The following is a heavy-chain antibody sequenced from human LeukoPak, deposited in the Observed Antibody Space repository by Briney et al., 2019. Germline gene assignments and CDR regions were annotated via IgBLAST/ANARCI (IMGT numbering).Heavy chain of an antibody. Sequence: SETLSLTCAVYGGSFRVSYWSWIRQPPGKGLDWIGEINHSGSTNYNPSLKSRVTISVDTSKNQFSLKLSSVTAADTAVYYCARGSDNTVTSDYWGQGTLVTVSS. D-gene: IGHD4-11*01. CDR2: INHSGST. V-gene: IGHV4-34*01. CDR3: ARGSDNTVTSDY. CDR1: GGSFRVSY. J-gene: IGHJ4*02.